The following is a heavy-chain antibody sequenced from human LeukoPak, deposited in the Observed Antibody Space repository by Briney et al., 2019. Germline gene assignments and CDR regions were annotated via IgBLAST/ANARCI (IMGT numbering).Heavy chain of an antibody. Sequence: GGSLRLSCAVSGFTFSSYEMNWVRQAPGKGLEWVSYISSSGSTIYYADSVKGRFTISRDNSKNTLYLQMNSLRAEDTAVYYCAKGRGSGSFDIWGQGTMVTVSS. CDR3: AKGRGSGSFDI. CDR2: ISSSGSTI. CDR1: GFTFSSYE. J-gene: IGHJ3*02. V-gene: IGHV3-48*03. D-gene: IGHD3-10*01.